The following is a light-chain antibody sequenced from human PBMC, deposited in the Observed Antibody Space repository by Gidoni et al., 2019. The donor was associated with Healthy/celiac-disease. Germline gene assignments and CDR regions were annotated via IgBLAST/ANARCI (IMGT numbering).Light chain of an antibody. J-gene: IGKJ1*01. CDR2: GAS. Sequence: EIVLTQSPGTLSLSPGERATLSCRASQSISSSYLAWYHQKPGQAPRLLIYGASSRATGIPDRFSGSGSGTDFTLTISRLEPEDFAVYYCQQYGSSRTFGQXTKVEIK. V-gene: IGKV3-20*01. CDR1: QSISSSY. CDR3: QQYGSSRT.